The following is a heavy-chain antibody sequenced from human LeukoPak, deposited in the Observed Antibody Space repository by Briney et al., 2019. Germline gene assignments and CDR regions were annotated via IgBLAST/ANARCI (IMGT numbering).Heavy chain of an antibody. CDR2: INPNSGGT. J-gene: IGHJ5*02. Sequence: ASVKVSCKASGYTFTGYYMHWVRQAPGQGLEWMGWINPNSGGTNYAQKFQGRVTMTRDTSISTAYMELSRLRSDDTAVYYCARDRDPAAGVDWFDPWGQGTLVTVSS. V-gene: IGHV1-2*02. CDR3: ARDRDPAAGVDWFDP. D-gene: IGHD2-2*01. CDR1: GYTFTGYY.